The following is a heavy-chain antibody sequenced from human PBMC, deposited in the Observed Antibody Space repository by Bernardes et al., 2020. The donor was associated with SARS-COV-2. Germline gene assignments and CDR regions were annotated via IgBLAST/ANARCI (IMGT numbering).Heavy chain of an antibody. CDR1: GGSFSGYY. J-gene: IGHJ5*02. Sequence: SETLSLTCAVYGGSFSGYYWSWIRQPPGKGLEWIGEINHSGSTYYNPSLKSRVTISVDTSKNQFSLKLGSVTAADTAVYYCARHGCSSTSCYWRNWFDPWGQGTLVTVSS. CDR3: ARHGCSSTSCYWRNWFDP. D-gene: IGHD2-2*01. CDR2: INHSGST. V-gene: IGHV4-34*01.